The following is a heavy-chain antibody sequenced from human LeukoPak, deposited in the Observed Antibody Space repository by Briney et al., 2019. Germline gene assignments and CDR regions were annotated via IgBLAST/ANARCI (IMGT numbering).Heavy chain of an antibody. CDR3: ARDVGGYNYGYSLDS. J-gene: IGHJ4*02. V-gene: IGHV4-4*02. CDR2: IFHTGTS. CDR1: GGSITSSNW. Sequence: SETLSLTCAVSGGSITSSNWWTWVRQPPGKGLEWIGEIFHTGTSNYNPSLKSRVTISVDKPKNQFSLRLTSVSAADTAMYYCARDVGGYNYGYSLDSWGQGTLVSVSS. D-gene: IGHD5-18*01.